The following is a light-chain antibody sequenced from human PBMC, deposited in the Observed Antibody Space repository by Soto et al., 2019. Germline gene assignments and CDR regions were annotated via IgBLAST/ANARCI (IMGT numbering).Light chain of an antibody. Sequence: DVQMTQSPYSLSAFVGDRVTITCRASQGIAPYLAWYQQKPGKVPKLLIYATSTLQSGVPSRFSGSGSGTDFSLTVTSLQPEDVGTYYWQKYNSAPLTFGGGTKLEIK. CDR3: QKYNSAPLT. CDR1: QGIAPY. J-gene: IGKJ4*01. CDR2: ATS. V-gene: IGKV1-27*01.